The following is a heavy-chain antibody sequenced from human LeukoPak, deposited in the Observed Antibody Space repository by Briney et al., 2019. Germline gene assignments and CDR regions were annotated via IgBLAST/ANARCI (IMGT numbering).Heavy chain of an antibody. D-gene: IGHD2-15*01. Sequence: GGSLRLSCAASGVTFSSFAMHWVRQAPGKGLEWVAVISYHGRDTYYADSVKGRFTISRDNSKKTLYLQLNSLGAEDTAVYYCAAQPCSVGRCYLDYWGQGTLVTVSS. CDR1: GVTFSSFA. J-gene: IGHJ4*02. CDR2: ISYHGRDT. CDR3: AAQPCSVGRCYLDY. V-gene: IGHV3-30*04.